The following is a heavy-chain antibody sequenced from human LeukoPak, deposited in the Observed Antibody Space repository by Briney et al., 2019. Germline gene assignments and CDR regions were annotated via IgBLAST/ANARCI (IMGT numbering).Heavy chain of an antibody. Sequence: SETLSLTCTVSGGSISSNSYYWGWFRQPPGKALEWIGSIHSSGSTYYNPSLKSRVTISLDTSRNQFSLNLSSVTAADTAVYFCARVDRNWNYFDYWGQGTLVTVSS. D-gene: IGHD1-20*01. CDR2: IHSSGST. J-gene: IGHJ4*02. V-gene: IGHV4-39*07. CDR3: ARVDRNWNYFDY. CDR1: GGSISSNSYY.